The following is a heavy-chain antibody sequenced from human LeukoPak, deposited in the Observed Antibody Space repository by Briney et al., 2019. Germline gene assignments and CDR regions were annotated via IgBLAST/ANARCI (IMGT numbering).Heavy chain of an antibody. CDR2: INERATII. CDR1: GFTFSHYW. J-gene: IGHJ4*02. Sequence: PGGSLRLSCAASGFTFSHYWKHWVRQATGKGLEWVSRINERATIISYADSVKGRFTISRENARNTLYLQMNSLTAEDTAVYYCVRGLILGWAPGDDFDRWGQGTLITVSS. CDR3: VRGLILGWAPGDDFDR. V-gene: IGHV3-74*01. D-gene: IGHD3-16*01.